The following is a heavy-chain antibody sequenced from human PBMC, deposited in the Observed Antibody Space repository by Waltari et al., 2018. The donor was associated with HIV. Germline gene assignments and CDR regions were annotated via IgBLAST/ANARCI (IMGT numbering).Heavy chain of an antibody. J-gene: IGHJ3*02. CDR1: GGSFSGYY. Sequence: QVQLQQWGAGLLKPSETLSLTCAVYGGSFSGYYWSWIRQPPGKGLECIGEITHSESHNYNPTLQSRVTISRYPSKNQVSLKLRSVTAADTAVYSCGRCPVVVGITHAFDIWGQGTMVTVSS. D-gene: IGHD3-22*01. CDR2: ITHSESH. CDR3: GRCPVVVGITHAFDI. V-gene: IGHV4-34*01.